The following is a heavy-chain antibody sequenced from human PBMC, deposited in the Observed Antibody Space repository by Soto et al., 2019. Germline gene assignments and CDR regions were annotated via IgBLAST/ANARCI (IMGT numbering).Heavy chain of an antibody. V-gene: IGHV4-4*07. CDR1: GGSISSYY. Sequence: PSETLSLTCTVSGGSISSYYWSWIRQPAGKGLEWIGRIYTSGSTNYNPSLKSRVTMSVDTSKNQFSLKLSSVTAADTAVYYCARDGRRYCSGGSRDWFDPWGQGTLVTVSS. D-gene: IGHD2-15*01. J-gene: IGHJ5*02. CDR2: IYTSGST. CDR3: ARDGRRYCSGGSRDWFDP.